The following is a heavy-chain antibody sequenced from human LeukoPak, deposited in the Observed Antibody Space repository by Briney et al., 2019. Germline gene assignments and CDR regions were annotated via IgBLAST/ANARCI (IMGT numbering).Heavy chain of an antibody. D-gene: IGHD3-22*01. CDR3: AKQAYNYARSGYYFVY. Sequence: GGSLRLSRAASRVTLSSDAMSWVPEAPGKGLEWVSAICGSGGGTYSADSLKGRFTISRDNSKNTLYLQMNNLRAGDTAVYYCAKQAYNYARSGYYFVYWVQGTLVTVSS. CDR2: ICGSGGGT. V-gene: IGHV3-23*01. J-gene: IGHJ4*02. CDR1: RVTLSSDA.